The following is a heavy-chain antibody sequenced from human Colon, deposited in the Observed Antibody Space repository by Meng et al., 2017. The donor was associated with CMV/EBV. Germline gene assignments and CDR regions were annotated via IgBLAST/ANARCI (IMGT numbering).Heavy chain of an antibody. D-gene: IGHD6-13*01. CDR3: ARAAAAGEYYFDY. J-gene: IGHJ4*02. Sequence: LRLQQSGPRLGKPSDALVLTCTVSCGRISSSSFYWGWIRQPPGKGLEWIGSIYYSGSTYYNPSLKSRVTISVDTSKNQFSLKLSSVTAADTAVYYCARAAAAGEYYFDYWGQGTLVTVSS. CDR1: CGRISSSSFY. CDR2: IYYSGST. V-gene: IGHV4-39*07.